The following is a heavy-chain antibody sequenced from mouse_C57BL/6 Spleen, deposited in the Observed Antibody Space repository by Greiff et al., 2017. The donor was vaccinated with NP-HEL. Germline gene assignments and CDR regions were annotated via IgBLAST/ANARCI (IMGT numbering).Heavy chain of an antibody. CDR3: ARRGFRYYGSSPAWLAY. V-gene: IGHV1-81*01. Sequence: QVQLQQSGAELARPGASVKLSCKASGYTFTSYGISWVKQRTGQGLEWIGEIYPRSGNTYYNEKFKGKATLTADKSSSTAYMELRSLTSEDSAVYFCARRGFRYYGSSPAWLAYWGQGTLVTVSA. CDR2: IYPRSGNT. CDR1: GYTFTSYG. J-gene: IGHJ3*01. D-gene: IGHD1-1*01.